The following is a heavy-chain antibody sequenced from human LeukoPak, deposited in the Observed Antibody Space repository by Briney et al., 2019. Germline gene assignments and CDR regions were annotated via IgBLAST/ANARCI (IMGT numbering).Heavy chain of an antibody. Sequence: GGSLRLSCAASGFTFSSYWMHWVRQAPGKGLVWVSRINTDGSSTSYADSVKGRFTISRDNAKNTLYPQMNSLRAEDTAVYYCARGELELPTDYWGQGTLVTVSS. CDR1: GFTFSSYW. CDR2: INTDGSST. CDR3: ARGELELPTDY. J-gene: IGHJ4*02. D-gene: IGHD1-7*01. V-gene: IGHV3-74*01.